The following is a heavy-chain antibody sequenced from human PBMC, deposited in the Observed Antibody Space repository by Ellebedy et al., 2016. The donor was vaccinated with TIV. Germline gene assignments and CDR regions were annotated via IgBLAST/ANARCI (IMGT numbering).Heavy chain of an antibody. V-gene: IGHV4-4*07. CDR1: DESSSGYY. J-gene: IGHJ5*01. Sequence: SETLSLXXTVSDESSSGYYWSWIRQPAGKGLEWIGRIFFSGTVYYNLSLKSRVTMSVDTSKKILSLRLTSVTAADTAVYYCARGTFEGILDSWGHGTLVTVSS. CDR2: IFFSGTV. D-gene: IGHD3-16*01. CDR3: ARGTFEGILDS.